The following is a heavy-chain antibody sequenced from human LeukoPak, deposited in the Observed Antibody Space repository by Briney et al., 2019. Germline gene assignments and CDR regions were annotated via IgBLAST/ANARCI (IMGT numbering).Heavy chain of an antibody. CDR1: GFALSSHW. CDR2: VNRDGSET. Sequence: GGSLRLSCEASGFALSSHWMTWVRQVPGRGPEWVANVNRDGSETYYLDSVKGRFTISNDNAKNSLYLQMNSLRAEDTALYHCARNNGMDVWGQGTTVIVSS. CDR3: ARNNGMDV. V-gene: IGHV3-7*03. J-gene: IGHJ6*02.